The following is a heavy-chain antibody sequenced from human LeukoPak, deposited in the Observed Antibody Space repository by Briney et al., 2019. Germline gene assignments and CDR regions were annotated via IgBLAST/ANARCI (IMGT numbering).Heavy chain of an antibody. J-gene: IGHJ4*02. CDR2: ISSSSSYI. Sequence: GGSLRLSCAASGFTFSSYSMNWVRQAPGKGLEWVSSISSSSSYIYYADSVKGRFTISRDNAKNSLYLQMNSLRAEDTALYYCAKDIATMIVAADYWGQGTLVTVSS. D-gene: IGHD3-22*01. V-gene: IGHV3-21*04. CDR3: AKDIATMIVAADY. CDR1: GFTFSSYS.